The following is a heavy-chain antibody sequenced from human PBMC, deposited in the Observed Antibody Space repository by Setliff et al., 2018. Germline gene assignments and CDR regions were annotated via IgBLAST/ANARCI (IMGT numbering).Heavy chain of an antibody. D-gene: IGHD3-16*01. CDR1: GYSFPSYW. J-gene: IGHJ6*03. CDR2: IYPGDYHT. CDR3: ARPGGFYYYYYDMDV. V-gene: IGHV5-51*01. Sequence: GESLKISCKASGYSFPSYWIGWVRQVPGKGLEWMGIIYPGDYHTRYSPSFQGQVTISADKSISTAYLQWSSRKASDTAMYYCARPGGFYYYYYDMDVWGKGTTVTVSS.